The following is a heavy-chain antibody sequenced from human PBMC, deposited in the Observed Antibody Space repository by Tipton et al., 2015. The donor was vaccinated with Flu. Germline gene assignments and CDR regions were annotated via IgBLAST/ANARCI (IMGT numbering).Heavy chain of an antibody. CDR2: ISSNSDSI. CDR1: GFMFDDYA. V-gene: IGHV3-9*01. Sequence: SLRLSCAASGFMFDDYAMHWARQAPGKGLEWVSGISSNSDSIVYADSVKGRFTISRDNAKNSLYLEMNSLRPEDTALYYCVKVAFCVGFRCSEYFDHWGQGALVTVSS. J-gene: IGHJ1*01. CDR3: VKVAFCVGFRCSEYFDH. D-gene: IGHD2-21*01.